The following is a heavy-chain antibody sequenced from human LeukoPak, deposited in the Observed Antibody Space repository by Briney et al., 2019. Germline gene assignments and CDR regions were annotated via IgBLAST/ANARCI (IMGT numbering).Heavy chain of an antibody. CDR2: IYSGGST. V-gene: IGHV3-66*01. CDR3: ARVIGATWFVP. Sequence: AGSLRLSCAASGITVSSNYMSWVRQAPGKGLEWVSVIYSGGSTYYADSVKGRFTISRDNSKNTLYLQMKRLRAEDTAVYYCARVIGATWFVPWGQGTLVTVSS. J-gene: IGHJ5*02. D-gene: IGHD2-15*01. CDR1: GITVSSNY.